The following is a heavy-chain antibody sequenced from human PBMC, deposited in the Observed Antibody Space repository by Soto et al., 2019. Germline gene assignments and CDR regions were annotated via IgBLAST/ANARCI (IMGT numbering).Heavy chain of an antibody. Sequence: QVQLVQSGAEVKKPGSSVKVSCKASGGTFSSYAISWVRQAPGQGLEWMGGIIPIFGTANYAQKFQGRVTITADESTSTVYMELSSLRSEDTAVYYCARGLYSSGWYYYGMDVWGQGTTVTVSS. CDR3: ARGLYSSGWYYYGMDV. CDR1: GGTFSSYA. J-gene: IGHJ6*02. V-gene: IGHV1-69*01. CDR2: IIPIFGTA. D-gene: IGHD6-19*01.